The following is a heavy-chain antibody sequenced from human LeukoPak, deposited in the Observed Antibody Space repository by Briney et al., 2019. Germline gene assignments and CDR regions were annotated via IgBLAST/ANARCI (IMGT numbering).Heavy chain of an antibody. CDR3: ARDPDYGGNSDAFDI. Sequence: PGGSLRLSCAASGFTFSSYEMNWVRQAPGKGLEWVSYISSSGSTIYYADSVKGRFTISRDNAKNSLYLQMNSLRAEDTAVYYCARDPDYGGNSDAFDIWGQGTMVTVSS. V-gene: IGHV3-48*03. D-gene: IGHD4-23*01. CDR1: GFTFSSYE. CDR2: ISSSGSTI. J-gene: IGHJ3*02.